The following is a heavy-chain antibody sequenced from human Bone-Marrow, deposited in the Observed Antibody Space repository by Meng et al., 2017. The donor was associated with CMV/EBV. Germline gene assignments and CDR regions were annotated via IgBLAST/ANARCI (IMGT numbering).Heavy chain of an antibody. Sequence: GESLKISCAASGFTYSNAWMSWVRQAPGKGLEWVGRIKSKTDGGTTDYAAPVKDRFTISRDDSKNTPYLHMYSRKTEDTAVYYCTTLGRLWGQGTPVTVSS. CDR3: TTLGRL. D-gene: IGHD1-1*01. CDR2: IKSKTDGGTT. J-gene: IGHJ4*02. CDR1: GFTYSNAW. V-gene: IGHV3-15*01.